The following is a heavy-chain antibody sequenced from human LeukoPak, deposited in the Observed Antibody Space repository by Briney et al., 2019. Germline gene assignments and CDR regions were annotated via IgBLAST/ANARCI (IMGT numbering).Heavy chain of an antibody. CDR2: INHSGST. CDR3: ARESEGLFDY. CDR1: GGSFSGYY. Sequence: PSETLSLTCAVYGGSFSGYYWSWIRQPPGKGLEWIGEINHSGSTNYNPSLKSRVTISVDTSKNQFSLKLSSVTAADTAVYYCARESEGLFDYWGQGTLVTVSS. J-gene: IGHJ4*02. V-gene: IGHV4-34*01.